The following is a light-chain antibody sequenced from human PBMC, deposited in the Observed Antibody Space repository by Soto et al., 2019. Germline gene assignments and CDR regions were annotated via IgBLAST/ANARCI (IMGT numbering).Light chain of an antibody. J-gene: IGLJ2*01. CDR2: DVT. CDR1: SSDVGAYKY. Sequence: QSALTQPRSVSGSPGQSVTISCTGTSSDVGAYKYVSWYQQHPGKAPRLMLFDVTERPSGVPDRFSGSKSGNTASLTISGLQAEDEGDYYCCSYAGTYTLFLFGGGTKLTVL. CDR3: CSYAGTYTLFL. V-gene: IGLV2-11*01.